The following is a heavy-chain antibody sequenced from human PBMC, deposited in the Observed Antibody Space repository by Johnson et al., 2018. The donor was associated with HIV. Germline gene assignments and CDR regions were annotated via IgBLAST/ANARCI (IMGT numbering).Heavy chain of an antibody. CDR3: AKTYYYDSSGSRAFDT. V-gene: IGHV3-30*18. CDR2: ISYDGSSK. CDR1: GFTFSGYG. D-gene: IGHD3-22*01. Sequence: QVQLVESGGGVVQPGRSLRLSCAASGFTFSGYGMHCVRQAPGKGVEWVAVISYDGSSKYYADSVKDRFTISRDNSKNTLYLQMNSLRTDDTAVYYCAKTYYYDSSGSRAFDTWGQGTMVTVSS. J-gene: IGHJ3*02.